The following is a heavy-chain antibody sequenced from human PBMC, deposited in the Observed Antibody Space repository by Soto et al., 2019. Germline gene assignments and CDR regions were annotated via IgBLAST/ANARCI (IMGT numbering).Heavy chain of an antibody. CDR1: RYSFSSNS. V-gene: IGHV5-51*01. CDR2: VYPDDSET. Sequence: GESLKLSCTDSRYSFSSNSIGCVRQLPGRGLEWMGIVYPDDSETRYSPSFEGQVTISADKSISTAYPQWSSLKASDTAMYYCAKFRVGGYCTSEVCYQFDDWGPGTLVTVSS. CDR3: AKFRVGGYCTSEVCYQFDD. J-gene: IGHJ4*02. D-gene: IGHD2-8*01.